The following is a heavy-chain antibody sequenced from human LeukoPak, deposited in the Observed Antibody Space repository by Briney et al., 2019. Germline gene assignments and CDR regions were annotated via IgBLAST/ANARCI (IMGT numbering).Heavy chain of an antibody. J-gene: IGHJ5*02. V-gene: IGHV4-39*07. D-gene: IGHD6-19*01. Sequence: SETLSLTCTVSGGSISSSSYYWGWIRQPPGKGLEWIGSIYYSGSTNYNPSLKSRVTISVDTSKNQFSLKLSSVTAADTAVYYCARFIGSGWYGNWFDPWGQGTLVTVSS. CDR3: ARFIGSGWYGNWFDP. CDR2: IYYSGST. CDR1: GGSISSSSYY.